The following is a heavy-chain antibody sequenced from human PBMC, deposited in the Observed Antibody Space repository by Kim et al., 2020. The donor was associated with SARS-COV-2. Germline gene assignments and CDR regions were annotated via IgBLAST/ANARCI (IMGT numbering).Heavy chain of an antibody. CDR2: ISGSGGST. CDR1: GFTFSSYA. D-gene: IGHD2-21*02. CDR3: AKGLGYTQGGFCGGDCYSDYYYYGMDV. Sequence: GGSLRLSCAASGFTFSSYAMSWVRQAPGKGLEWVSAISGSGGSTYYADSVKGRFTISRDNSKNTLYLQMNSLRAEDTAVYYCAKGLGYTQGGFCGGDCYSDYYYYGMDVWGQGTTVTVSS. J-gene: IGHJ6*02. V-gene: IGHV3-23*01.